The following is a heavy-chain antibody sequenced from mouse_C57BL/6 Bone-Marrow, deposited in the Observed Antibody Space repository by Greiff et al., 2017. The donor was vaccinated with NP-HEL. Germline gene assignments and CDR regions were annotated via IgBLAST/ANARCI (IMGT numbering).Heavy chain of an antibody. CDR2: ILPGSGNT. CDR1: GYTFTGNW. Sequence: LQQSGASVKLSCKATGYTFTGNWIEWVKQRPGHGLEWLGEILPGSGNTYYNERFKGKATFTADTSSNTAYMQLSSLTTEDSAIYYCARDYYGSSYFDYWGQGTTLTVSS. J-gene: IGHJ2*01. D-gene: IGHD1-1*01. CDR3: ARDYYGSSYFDY. V-gene: IGHV1-9*01.